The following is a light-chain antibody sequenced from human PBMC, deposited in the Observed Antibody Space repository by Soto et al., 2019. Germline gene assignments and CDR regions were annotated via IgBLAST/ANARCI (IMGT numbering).Light chain of an antibody. CDR1: QRVSSY. CDR3: QQRSNWPPYT. V-gene: IGKV3-11*01. J-gene: IGKJ2*01. Sequence: EIVLTQSPATLSLSPGERATLSCRASQRVSSYLAWYQQQPGQAHRLLIYDASNRATGIPARFSGSGSGTDFTLTISSLEPEDLAVYYCQQRSNWPPYTFGQGTKLEIK. CDR2: DAS.